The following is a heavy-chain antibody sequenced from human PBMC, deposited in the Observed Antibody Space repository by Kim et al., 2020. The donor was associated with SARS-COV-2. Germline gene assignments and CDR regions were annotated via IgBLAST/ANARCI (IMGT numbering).Heavy chain of an antibody. V-gene: IGHV4-4*09. J-gene: IGHJ3*02. CDR3: ARTLWFGEDAFDI. Sequence: STPPLKSRVTISVDTSKNQFALKLSSVTAADTAVYYCARTLWFGEDAFDIWGQGTMVTVSS. D-gene: IGHD3-10*01.